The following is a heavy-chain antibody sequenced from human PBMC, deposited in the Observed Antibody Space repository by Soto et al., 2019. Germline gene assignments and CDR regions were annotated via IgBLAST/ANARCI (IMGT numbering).Heavy chain of an antibody. CDR3: ARIRGFGELFDY. J-gene: IGHJ4*02. D-gene: IGHD3-10*01. CDR2: IYHSGST. V-gene: IGHV4-4*02. Sequence: PSETLSRTYAVSEGSSSSSKWWSCVRQPPGKGLEWIGEIYHSGSTNYNPSLKSRVTISVDKSKNQFSLKLSSVTAADTAVYYCARIRGFGELFDYWGQGTLVTVSS. CDR1: EGSSSSSKW.